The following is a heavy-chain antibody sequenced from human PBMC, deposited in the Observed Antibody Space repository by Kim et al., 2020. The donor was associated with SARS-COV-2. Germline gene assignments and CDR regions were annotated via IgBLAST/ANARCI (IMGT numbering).Heavy chain of an antibody. J-gene: IGHJ4*02. Sequence: KFYVDSVEGRCTVSRDNAKNSVYLQMNGLRPEDTAVYYCARDDGFRSIDHWGQGILVTVSS. V-gene: IGHV3-7*01. CDR2: K. CDR3: ARDDGFRSIDH. D-gene: IGHD6-25*01.